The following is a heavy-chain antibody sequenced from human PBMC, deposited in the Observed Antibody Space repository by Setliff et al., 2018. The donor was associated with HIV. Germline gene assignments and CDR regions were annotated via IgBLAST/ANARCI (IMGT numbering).Heavy chain of an antibody. CDR2: IYHSGST. D-gene: IGHD3-10*01. V-gene: IGHV4-38-2*02. CDR1: GYSISSGYY. J-gene: IGHJ6*02. Sequence: KTSETLSLTCTVSGYSISSGYYWGWIRQPPGKGLEWIGSIYHSGSTYYNPSLKSRVTISVDTSKNQFSLKLSSVTAADAAVYYCAKDLTGSYSPYYGMDVWGQGTTVTVS. CDR3: AKDLTGSYSPYYGMDV.